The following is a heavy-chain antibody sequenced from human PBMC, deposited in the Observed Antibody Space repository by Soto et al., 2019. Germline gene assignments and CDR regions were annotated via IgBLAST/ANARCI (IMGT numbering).Heavy chain of an antibody. V-gene: IGHV4-31*03. CDR3: ARLSDWPRGYFDS. Sequence: SETLSLTCTVSGGSISSGYYFCTWIRQLPGKGLEWIGYISYSGSTQYNPSLKSRVTMSVDTSENQFSLKLSSVTAADTAVYYCARLSDWPRGYFDSCGKGAPVTVSS. J-gene: IGHJ4*02. CDR1: GGSISSGYYF. D-gene: IGHD2-21*01. CDR2: ISYSGST.